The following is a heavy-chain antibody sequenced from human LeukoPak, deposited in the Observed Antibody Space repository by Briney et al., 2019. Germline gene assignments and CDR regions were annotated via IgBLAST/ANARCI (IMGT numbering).Heavy chain of an antibody. J-gene: IGHJ6*03. V-gene: IGHV3-11*01. D-gene: IGHD6-13*01. CDR2: ISSSGSTI. Sequence: KSGGSLRLSCAASGFTLSTYAMSWIRQAPGKGLEWVSYISSSGSTIYYADSVKGRFTISRDNAKNSLYLQMNSLRAEDTAVYYCARGGESAAADYYYYYYMDVWGKGTTVTISS. CDR3: ARGGESAAADYYYYYYMDV. CDR1: GFTLSTYA.